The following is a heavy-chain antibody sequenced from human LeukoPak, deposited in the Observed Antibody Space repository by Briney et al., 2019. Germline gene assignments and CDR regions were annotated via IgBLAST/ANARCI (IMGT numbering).Heavy chain of an antibody. V-gene: IGHV4-30-4*01. Sequence: SETLSLTCTVSGGSITSGDDYWSWIRQPPGKGLEWIGYIFYGGSTYYNPSLKSRVAISVDTSKNQFSLKLSSVTAADTAVYYCARFSREVDFDYWGQGTLVTVSS. CDR3: ARFSREVDFDY. J-gene: IGHJ4*02. CDR2: IFYGGST. D-gene: IGHD2-2*01. CDR1: GGSITSGDDY.